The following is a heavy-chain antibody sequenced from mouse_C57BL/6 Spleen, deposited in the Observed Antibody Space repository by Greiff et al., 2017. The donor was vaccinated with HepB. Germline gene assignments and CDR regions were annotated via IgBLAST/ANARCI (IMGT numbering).Heavy chain of an antibody. CDR1: GFTFSSYA. D-gene: IGHD1-1*02. Sequence: EVQLVESGGGLVKPGGSLKLSCAASGFTFSSYAMSWVRQTPEKRLEWVATISDGGSYTYYPDNVKGRFTISRDNAKNNLYLQMSHLKSEDTAMYYCARAFLGGGAWFAYWGQGTLVTVSA. CDR3: ARAFLGGGAWFAY. CDR2: ISDGGSYT. V-gene: IGHV5-4*01. J-gene: IGHJ3*01.